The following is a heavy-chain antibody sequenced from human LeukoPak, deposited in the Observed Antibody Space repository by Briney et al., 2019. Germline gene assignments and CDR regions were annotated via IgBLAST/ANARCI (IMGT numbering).Heavy chain of an antibody. CDR2: ISGSGGST. D-gene: IGHD6-13*01. CDR1: GFTFSSYA. CDR3: AKDSSGIAAAGTAFDI. J-gene: IGHJ3*02. Sequence: GGSLRLSCAASGFTFSSYAMSWVRQAPGKGLEWVSAISGSGGSTYYADSVKGRFTISRDNSKNTLYLQMNSLRAEDTAVYDCAKDSSGIAAAGTAFDIWGQGTMVTVSS. V-gene: IGHV3-23*01.